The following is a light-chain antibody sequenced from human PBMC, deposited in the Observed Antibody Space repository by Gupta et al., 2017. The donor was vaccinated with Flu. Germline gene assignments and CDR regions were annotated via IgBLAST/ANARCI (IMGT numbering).Light chain of an antibody. V-gene: IGKV2-28*01. Sequence: VTPGEPASSSCRSSQSLLHSNGYNYLDWYLQKPGQSPQLLISLGSNRASGVPDRFSGSGSGTDFTLKISRVEAEDVGVYYCMQALQAIFTFGPGTKVDIK. CDR3: MQALQAIFT. CDR2: LGS. CDR1: QSLLHSNGYNY. J-gene: IGKJ3*01.